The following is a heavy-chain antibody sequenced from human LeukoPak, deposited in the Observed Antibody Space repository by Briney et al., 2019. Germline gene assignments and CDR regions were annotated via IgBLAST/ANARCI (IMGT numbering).Heavy chain of an antibody. CDR1: GNYW. V-gene: IGHV3-74*01. CDR3: VSFYETY. J-gene: IGHJ4*02. Sequence: GGSLRLSCAASGNYWMHWVRQAPGKGLVWVSHINSDGSWTSYADSVKGRFTISKDNAENTVYLQMNSLRAEDTAVYYCVSFYETYWGRGTLVTVSS. CDR2: INSDGSWT. D-gene: IGHD2/OR15-2a*01.